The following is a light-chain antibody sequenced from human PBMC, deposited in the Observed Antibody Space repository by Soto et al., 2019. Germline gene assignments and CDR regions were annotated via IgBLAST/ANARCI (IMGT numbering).Light chain of an antibody. Sequence: QSLLTQPASVSGSPGQSITISCTGTSSDVGGYNYVSWYQQHPGKVPKLMIYDVSNRPSGVSNRFSGSKSGNTASLTISGLQAEDEADYYCSSFTSSSTPYVFGTGTKLTVL. CDR2: DVS. V-gene: IGLV2-14*03. J-gene: IGLJ1*01. CDR3: SSFTSSSTPYV. CDR1: SSDVGGYNY.